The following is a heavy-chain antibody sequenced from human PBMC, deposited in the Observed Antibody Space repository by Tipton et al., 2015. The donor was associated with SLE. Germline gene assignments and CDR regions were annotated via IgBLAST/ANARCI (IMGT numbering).Heavy chain of an antibody. D-gene: IGHD2-8*01. V-gene: IGHV4-34*01. CDR2: ITQRGST. J-gene: IGHJ4*02. CDR3: VRLRSKVLIDY. CDR1: DGSFSGYY. Sequence: TLSLTCAVYDGSFSGYYWSWIRQPPGKGLEWIGEITQRGSTNYIASLKSRVTISEDTSKNLISLNLRSVTAADTAVYYCVRLRSKVLIDYWGQGTLVTVSS.